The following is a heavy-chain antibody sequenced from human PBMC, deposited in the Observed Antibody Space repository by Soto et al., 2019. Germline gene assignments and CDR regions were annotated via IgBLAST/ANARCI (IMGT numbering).Heavy chain of an antibody. D-gene: IGHD1-26*01. CDR2: ISSGGTYI. J-gene: IGHJ5*02. CDR3: TRDQGGSDDSSFDP. CDR1: FTFSMYS. Sequence: EVQVVESGGGLVQPGGSLRLSCSFTFSMYSMNWVRQAPGKGLEWVASISSGGTYIKYADSVKGRFTISRDNTKNSVSLQMNSLRVDDTAVYFCTRDQGGSDDSSFDPWGQGTLVTVSS. V-gene: IGHV3-21*01.